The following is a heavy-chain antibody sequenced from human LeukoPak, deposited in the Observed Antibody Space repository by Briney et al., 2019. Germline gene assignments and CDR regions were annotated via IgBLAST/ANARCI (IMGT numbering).Heavy chain of an antibody. D-gene: IGHD3-10*01. J-gene: IGHJ6*02. V-gene: IGHV1-2*02. Sequence: ASVKVSCKASGYTFPRYYMHWLRQAPGQGLEGMGWINPNSGGTNYAQKFQGRVTMTRDTSINPAYLELSRLKSYDPAGYYCSRAGWVRGVIFDYYGMDVWGQGTTVTVSS. CDR2: INPNSGGT. CDR1: GYTFPRYY. CDR3: SRAGWVRGVIFDYYGMDV.